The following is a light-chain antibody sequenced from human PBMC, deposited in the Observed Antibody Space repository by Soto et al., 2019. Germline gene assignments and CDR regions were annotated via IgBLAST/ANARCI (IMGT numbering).Light chain of an antibody. CDR3: QQYNNWPIT. CDR2: GAP. V-gene: IGKV3D-15*01. CDR1: QRGRSN. Sequence: EIVMTQSPATLSVSPGERATLSCRAGQRGRSNLARYQQKVGSAPRPPIYGAPTRATGIPARFSGRGSETEFTLTISSLQSEDFAVDYCQQYNNWPITHGDGTRREIK. J-gene: IGKJ5*01.